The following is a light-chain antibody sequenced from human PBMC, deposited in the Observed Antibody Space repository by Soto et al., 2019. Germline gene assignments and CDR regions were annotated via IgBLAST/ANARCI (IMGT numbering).Light chain of an antibody. Sequence: EIGMTQSPATLSVSPGERATLSCRASQSVSSNLAWYQQKPGQAPRLLIYGASTRATGIPARFSGSGSGTEFTLTISSLQSEDFAVYYCQQYNNLPQTFGQGTKVEIK. CDR1: QSVSSN. V-gene: IGKV3-15*01. CDR2: GAS. CDR3: QQYNNLPQT. J-gene: IGKJ1*01.